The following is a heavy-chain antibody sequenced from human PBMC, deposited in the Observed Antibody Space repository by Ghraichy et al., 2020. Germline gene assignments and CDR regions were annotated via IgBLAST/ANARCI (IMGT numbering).Heavy chain of an antibody. V-gene: IGHV4-59*01. CDR1: GGSISSYY. Sequence: SETLSLTCTVSGGSISSYYWSWIRQPPGKGLEWIGYIYYSGSTNYNPSLKSRVTISVDTSKNQFSLKLSSVTAADTAVYYCARGLPESGLMGGWIQLWFDYWGQGTLVTVSS. J-gene: IGHJ4*02. D-gene: IGHD5-18*01. CDR2: IYYSGST. CDR3: ARGLPESGLMGGWIQLWFDY.